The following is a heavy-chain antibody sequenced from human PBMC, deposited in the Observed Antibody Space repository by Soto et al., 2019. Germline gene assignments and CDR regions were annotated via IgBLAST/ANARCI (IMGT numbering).Heavy chain of an antibody. V-gene: IGHV4-59*01. CDR1: GGSISSYY. D-gene: IGHD2-15*01. CDR3: ARGRILYYYGMDV. Sequence: TLSLTCTVSGGSISSYYWSWIRQPPGKGLEWIGYIYYSGSTNYNPSLKSRVTISVDTSKNQFSLKLSSVTAADTAVYYCARGRILYYYGMDVWGQGTTVTVSS. J-gene: IGHJ6*02. CDR2: IYYSGST.